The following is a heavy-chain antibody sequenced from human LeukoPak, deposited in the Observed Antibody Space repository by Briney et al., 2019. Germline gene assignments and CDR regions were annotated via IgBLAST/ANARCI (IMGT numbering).Heavy chain of an antibody. D-gene: IGHD6-19*01. Sequence: GGSLRLSCAASGFTFSSYEMNWVRQAPGKGLEWVAYITTSGTNEYYADSVKGRFTISRDNAKNPLYLQMNSLRAEDTAVYYCARGRYSSGWYGAAGYVLYFDYWGQGTLVTVSS. J-gene: IGHJ4*02. CDR3: ARGRYSSGWYGAAGYVLYFDY. CDR1: GFTFSSYE. V-gene: IGHV3-48*03. CDR2: ITTSGTNE.